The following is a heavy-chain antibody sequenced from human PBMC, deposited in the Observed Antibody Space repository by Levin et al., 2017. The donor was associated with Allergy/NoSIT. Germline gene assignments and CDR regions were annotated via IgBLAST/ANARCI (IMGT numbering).Heavy chain of an antibody. Sequence: GESLKISCTASGITFSNAWMSWARQAPGKGLEWVGRIKSKTDGGTADYASPVKGRFTIPRDESKNTLYLQMNSLKTEDTAVYYCTTYISSWYYFDNWGQGTLVTVSS. CDR1: GITFSNAW. V-gene: IGHV3-15*01. CDR3: TTYISSWYYFDN. J-gene: IGHJ4*02. D-gene: IGHD6-13*01. CDR2: IKSKTDGGTA.